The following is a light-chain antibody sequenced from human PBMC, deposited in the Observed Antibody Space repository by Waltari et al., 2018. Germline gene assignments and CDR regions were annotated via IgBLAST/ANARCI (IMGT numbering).Light chain of an antibody. V-gene: IGKV3-15*01. Sequence: EIVMTQSPATLSVSPGERATLSCRASQSVSSNLAWYQQKPGQAPRLLIYGASTRATGIPARCSGSGSGTEFTLTISSLQSEDFAVYYCQQYNNWRTFGQGTKLEIK. J-gene: IGKJ2*01. CDR1: QSVSSN. CDR2: GAS. CDR3: QQYNNWRT.